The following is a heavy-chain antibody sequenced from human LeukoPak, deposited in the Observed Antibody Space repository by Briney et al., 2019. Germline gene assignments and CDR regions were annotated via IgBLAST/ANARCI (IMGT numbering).Heavy chain of an antibody. J-gene: IGHJ4*02. CDR3: ARVSDIRRGGVDY. Sequence: ASVTVSCTASGGTFSIYAISWVRPAPGQGLEWMGGIIPIFGTANYAQKFQGRVTITADESTSTAYMELSSLRSEDTAVYYCARVSDIRRGGVDYWGQGTLVTVSS. V-gene: IGHV1-69*13. CDR1: GGTFSIYA. CDR2: IIPIFGTA. D-gene: IGHD2-15*01.